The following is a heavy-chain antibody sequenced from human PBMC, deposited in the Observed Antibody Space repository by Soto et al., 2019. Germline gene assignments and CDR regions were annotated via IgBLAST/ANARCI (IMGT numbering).Heavy chain of an antibody. J-gene: IGHJ5*02. CDR2: RSYSGST. D-gene: IGHD2-21*02. CDR1: VGSISIGDYY. CDR3: AREGGLAYCGGDCLYNWFDP. Sequence: TLSLTCTVSVGSISIGDYYWSWVRQHPGKGLEWIGYRSYSGSTYYNPSLKSRVTIVVDTSRNQFSLRLSSVTAADTAVYYCAREGGLAYCGGDCLYNWFDPWGQGTLVTVSS. V-gene: IGHV4-31*03.